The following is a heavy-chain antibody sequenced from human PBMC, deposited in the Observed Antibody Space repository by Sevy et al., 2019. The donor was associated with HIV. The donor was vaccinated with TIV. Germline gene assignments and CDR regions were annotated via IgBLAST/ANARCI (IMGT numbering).Heavy chain of an antibody. Sequence: GGSLRLSCAASGFTFGDYAMHWVRQAPGKGLEWVSGISWNSGSIGYADSVKGRFTISRDNAKNSLYLQMNSLRAEDTALYYCAKDIGYYYDSSGYTFGYWGQGTLVTVSS. V-gene: IGHV3-9*01. D-gene: IGHD3-22*01. CDR2: ISWNSGSI. CDR1: GFTFGDYA. J-gene: IGHJ4*02. CDR3: AKDIGYYYDSSGYTFGY.